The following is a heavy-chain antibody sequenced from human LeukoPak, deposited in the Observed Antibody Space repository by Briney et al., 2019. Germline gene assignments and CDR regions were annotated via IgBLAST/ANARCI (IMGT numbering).Heavy chain of an antibody. J-gene: IGHJ4*02. Sequence: GGSLRLSCAASGFNIRGYWMHWVRQAPGKGLMWVSRIKSDGSWTNYADSVRGRFTISRDNAKNTLFLQMVGLRAEDTAIYYCVRDGDAYDFDLWGQGILVTVSS. CDR1: GFNIRGYW. V-gene: IGHV3-74*01. CDR3: VRDGDAYDFDL. CDR2: IKSDGSWT. D-gene: IGHD5-12*01.